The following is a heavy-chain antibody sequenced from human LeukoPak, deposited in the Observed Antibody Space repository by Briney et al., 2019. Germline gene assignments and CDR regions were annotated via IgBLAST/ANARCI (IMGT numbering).Heavy chain of an antibody. CDR1: GYTLTELS. Sequence: ASVKVSCKVSGYTLTELSMHWVRQAPGKGLEWMGGFDPEDGETIYAQKFQGRVTMTEDTSTDTAYMELSSLRSEDTAVYYCATGDGDTAMVRRFDYWGQGNLVTVSS. V-gene: IGHV1-24*01. CDR3: ATGDGDTAMVRRFDY. J-gene: IGHJ4*02. CDR2: FDPEDGET. D-gene: IGHD5-18*01.